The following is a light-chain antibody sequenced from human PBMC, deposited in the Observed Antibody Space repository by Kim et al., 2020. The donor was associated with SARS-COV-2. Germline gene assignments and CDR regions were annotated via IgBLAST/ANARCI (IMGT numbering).Light chain of an antibody. J-gene: IGLJ2*01. Sequence: GKTVPVACTRSSGSVASNYVQWYQQRPGSAPTTVIYEDNQRPSGVPDRFSGSIDSSSNSASLTISGLKTEYEADYYCQSYDSSSVIFGGGTQLTVL. V-gene: IGLV6-57*03. CDR2: EDN. CDR1: SGSVASNY. CDR3: QSYDSSSVI.